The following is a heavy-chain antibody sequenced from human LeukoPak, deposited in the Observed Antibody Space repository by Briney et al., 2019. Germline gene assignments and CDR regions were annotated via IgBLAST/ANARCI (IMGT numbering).Heavy chain of an antibody. CDR1: GDSMNKFY. CDR2: VSSSGNT. CDR3: ARGYKPASGKDGAFDM. J-gene: IGHJ3*02. V-gene: IGHV4-4*07. D-gene: IGHD6-13*01. Sequence: SETLSLTGFGSGDSMNKFYWRWLRQPAGKGREGIGRVSSSGNTDYNPSLESGVSMSVDTSTTQFSLSLRSMTAADTALYYCARGYKPASGKDGAFDMWGRGTVVTVSS.